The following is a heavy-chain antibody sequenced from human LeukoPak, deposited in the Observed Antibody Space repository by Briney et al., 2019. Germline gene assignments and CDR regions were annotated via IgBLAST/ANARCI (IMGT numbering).Heavy chain of an antibody. CDR3: AREGLGELTLDC. Sequence: ASVKVSCKSSGYTFTTYGITWVRQAPGQGLEWMGWISTDNGDTNYAQKLQGRVTMTTDTSTSTAYMELRSLRSDDTAVYYCAREGLGELTLDCWGQGTLVTASS. J-gene: IGHJ4*02. CDR1: GYTFTTYG. D-gene: IGHD3-16*01. V-gene: IGHV1-18*01. CDR2: ISTDNGDT.